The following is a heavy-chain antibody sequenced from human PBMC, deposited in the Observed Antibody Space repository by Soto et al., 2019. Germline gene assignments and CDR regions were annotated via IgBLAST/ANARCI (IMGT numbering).Heavy chain of an antibody. CDR3: ARGTGVSPRNWFVP. D-gene: IGHD6-13*01. J-gene: IGHJ5*02. CDR1: GGSFSGYY. V-gene: IGHV4-34*01. Sequence: SETLSLTCAVYGGSFSGYYWSWIRQPPGKGLEWIGEINHSGSTNYNPSLKSRVTISVDTSKNQFSLKLSSVTAADTAVYYCARGTGVSPRNWFVPWGQGTLVTVSS. CDR2: INHSGST.